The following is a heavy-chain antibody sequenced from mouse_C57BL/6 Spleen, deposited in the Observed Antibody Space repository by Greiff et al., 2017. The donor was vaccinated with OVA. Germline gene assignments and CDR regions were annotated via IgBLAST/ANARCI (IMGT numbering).Heavy chain of an antibody. CDR1: GYTFTSYW. D-gene: IGHD2-2*01. CDR3: ARLYGYDEGG. J-gene: IGHJ2*01. CDR2: IDPSDSYT. Sequence: VQLQQPGAELVKPGASVKLSCKASGYTFTSYWMQWVKQRPGQGLEWIGEIDPSDSYTNYNQKFKGKSTLTVDTSSSTAYMRLSSLTSEDSAVYYCARLYGYDEGGWGQGTTLTVSS. V-gene: IGHV1-50*01.